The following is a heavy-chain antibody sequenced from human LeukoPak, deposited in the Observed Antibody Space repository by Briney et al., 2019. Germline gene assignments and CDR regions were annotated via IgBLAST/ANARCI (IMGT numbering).Heavy chain of an antibody. Sequence: SETLSLTCAVSGGSFSSHYWTWIRQPPGKGLEWIAEINPRGSTNYNPSLESRVTVSADTSRNQLSLSLTSVTAADSAVYFCARGLRQGSAWSWGPKEKSYQYMDVWGTGTTVIVSS. CDR2: INPRGST. CDR1: GGSFSSHY. V-gene: IGHV4-34*01. D-gene: IGHD6-19*01. J-gene: IGHJ6*04. CDR3: ARGLRQGSAWSWGPKEKSYQYMDV.